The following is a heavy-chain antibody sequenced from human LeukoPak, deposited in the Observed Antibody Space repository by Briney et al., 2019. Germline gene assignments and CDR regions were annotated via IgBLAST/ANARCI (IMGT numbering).Heavy chain of an antibody. CDR3: ARDGLGYCSGGSCHWFDP. Sequence: GGSLRLSCAASGFTFSSYTMNWVRQAPGKGLEWVAFIRYDGSNKYYADSVKGRFTISRDNSKNTLYLQMNSLRAEDTTVYYCARDGLGYCSGGSCHWFDPWGQGTLVTVSS. CDR1: GFTFSSYT. V-gene: IGHV3-30*02. CDR2: IRYDGSNK. J-gene: IGHJ5*02. D-gene: IGHD2-15*01.